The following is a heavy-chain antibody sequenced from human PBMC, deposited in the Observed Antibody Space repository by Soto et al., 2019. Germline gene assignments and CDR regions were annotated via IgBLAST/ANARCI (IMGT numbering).Heavy chain of an antibody. CDR3: ARGGAAGNTQYYYYGMDV. J-gene: IGHJ6*02. V-gene: IGHV4-59*01. Sequence: PSETLSLTCTVSGGSISSYYWSWIRQPPGKGLEWIGYIYYSGSTNYNPSLKSRVTISVDTSKNQFSLKLSSVTAADTAVYYCARGGAAGNTQYYYYGMDVWGQGTTVTVSS. CDR1: GGSISSYY. CDR2: IYYSGST. D-gene: IGHD6-13*01.